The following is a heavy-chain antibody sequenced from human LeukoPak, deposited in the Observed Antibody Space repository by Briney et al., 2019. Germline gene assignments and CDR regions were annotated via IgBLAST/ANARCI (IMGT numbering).Heavy chain of an antibody. CDR3: AKGATMVRGVQSDY. V-gene: IGHV3-9*01. D-gene: IGHD3-10*01. CDR2: ISWNSGSI. CDR1: GFTFDDYA. J-gene: IGHJ4*02. Sequence: GGSLRLSCAASGFTFDDYAMHWVRQAPGKGLEWVSGISWNSGSIGYADSVKGRFTISRDNAKNSLYLQMNSLRAEDTALYYCAKGATMVRGVQSDYWGQGTLVTVSS.